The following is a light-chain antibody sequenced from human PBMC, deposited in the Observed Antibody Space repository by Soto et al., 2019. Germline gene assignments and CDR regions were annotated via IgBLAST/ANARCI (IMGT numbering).Light chain of an antibody. CDR3: QQSHSTPYT. Sequence: DIQLTQSPSSLSPSVGDRITLSCRASQSISRNLNWYQQMPGKAPSLLIYAARDLQSGVPGRFSGSGSGTEFNLTISSLQPEELAPYYCQQSHSTPYTFGQGTKLEI. CDR2: AAR. J-gene: IGKJ2*01. V-gene: IGKV1-39*01. CDR1: QSISRN.